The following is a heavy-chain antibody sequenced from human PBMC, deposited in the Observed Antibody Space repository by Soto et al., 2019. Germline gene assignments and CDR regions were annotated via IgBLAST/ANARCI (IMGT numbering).Heavy chain of an antibody. CDR1: GFSLSTSGVS. V-gene: IGHV2-5*02. D-gene: IGHD3-22*01. J-gene: IGHJ4*02. CDR3: AHGGDSKIVHFAY. CDR2: IYWDDDK. Sequence: QITLKESGPTLVKPTQTLTLTCTFSGFSLSTSGVSVGSIRQPPGKALEWLALIYWDDDKRYSPSLNSRLTITKRTSKNQVVLTVTNIDPVDTATYYCAHGGDSKIVHFAYWGQGTLFTVSS.